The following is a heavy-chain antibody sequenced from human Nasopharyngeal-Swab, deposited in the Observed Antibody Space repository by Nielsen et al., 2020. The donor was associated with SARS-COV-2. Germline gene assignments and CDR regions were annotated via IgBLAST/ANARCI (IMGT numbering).Heavy chain of an antibody. CDR2: IIPIFGTA. J-gene: IGHJ4*02. V-gene: IGHV1-69*01. D-gene: IGHD1-26*01. Sequence: WVRQAPGQGLEWMGGIIPIFGTANYAQKFQGRVTITADESTSTVYMELSSLRSEDTAVYYCARVFSGTYSQFDYWGQGTLVTVSS. CDR3: ARVFSGTYSQFDY.